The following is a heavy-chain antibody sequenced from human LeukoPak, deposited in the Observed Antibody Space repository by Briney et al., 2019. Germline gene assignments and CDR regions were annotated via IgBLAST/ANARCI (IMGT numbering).Heavy chain of an antibody. V-gene: IGHV3-48*04. J-gene: IGHJ5*02. CDR2: ISSTSSTI. Sequence: PGGSLRLPCAASGFTLNNYGMNWVRQAPGRGLEWISSISSTSSTIYYADSVKGRFTISRDNAKNSLYLQMNSLRAEDTAVYYCARDHNIVGAIFRVIDPWGQGTLVTVSS. CDR1: GFTLNNYG. CDR3: ARDHNIVGAIFRVIDP. D-gene: IGHD1-26*01.